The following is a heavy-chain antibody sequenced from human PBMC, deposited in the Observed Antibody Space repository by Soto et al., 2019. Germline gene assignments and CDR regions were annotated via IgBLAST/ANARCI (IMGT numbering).Heavy chain of an antibody. CDR2: IYWADNQ. D-gene: IGHD4-17*01. J-gene: IGHJ4*02. CDR3: VHFLYGDYYLDY. CDR1: GFSLSTRGVG. V-gene: IGHV2-5*02. Sequence: QITLKESGPTLVKPTQTLTLTCTFSGFSLSTRGVGVAWIRQPPGKALEWLALIYWADNQRYSPSLQSRLTITKDTSINQVVLTMTNLDPVDTATYYCVHFLYGDYYLDYWGQGTLVTVSS.